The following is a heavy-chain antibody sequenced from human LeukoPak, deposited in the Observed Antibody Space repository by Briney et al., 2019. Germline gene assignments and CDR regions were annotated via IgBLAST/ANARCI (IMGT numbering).Heavy chain of an antibody. D-gene: IGHD2-15*01. CDR1: GGSISSGGYS. CDR3: ARLNIGYCSGGCCNSSDY. CDR2: IYHSGST. V-gene: IGHV4-30-2*01. Sequence: PSETLSLTCAVSGGSISSGGYSWSWIRQPPGKGLEWIGYIYHSGSTYYNPSLKSRVTISVDRSKNQFSLKLSSVTAADTAVYYCARLNIGYCSGGCCNSSDYWGQGTLVTVSS. J-gene: IGHJ4*02.